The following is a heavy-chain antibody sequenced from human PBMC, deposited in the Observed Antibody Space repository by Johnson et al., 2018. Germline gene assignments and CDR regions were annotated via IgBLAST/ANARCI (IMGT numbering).Heavy chain of an antibody. Sequence: VQLQESGGNLVQPGGSLRLSCVASGFTLSSHWMHWVRQGPGKGLVWVSSSRFDGGDTAYMDSVRGRFTISRDNAKNTLYLQLNSLRGDDSAVYYCAYRMAALGQKYFQDWGQGALVIVSS. V-gene: IGHV3-74*01. CDR3: AYRMAALGQKYFQD. D-gene: IGHD5-24*01. CDR1: GFTLSSHW. CDR2: SRFDGGDT. J-gene: IGHJ1*01.